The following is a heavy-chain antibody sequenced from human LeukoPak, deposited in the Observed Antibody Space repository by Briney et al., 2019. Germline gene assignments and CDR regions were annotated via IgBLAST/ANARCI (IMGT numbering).Heavy chain of an antibody. D-gene: IGHD4-17*01. CDR1: GFTVNSND. CDR3: ARVVDHDYGDYYLDY. J-gene: IGHJ4*02. Sequence: PGGSLRLSCAASGFTVNSNDMTWVRQAPGKGLEWVSLIYSGGDTYYADSVKGRFTISRDSSKNTLYLQMNSLRAEDTAVYYCARVVDHDYGDYYLDYWGQGTLVTVSS. CDR2: IYSGGDT. V-gene: IGHV3-53*01.